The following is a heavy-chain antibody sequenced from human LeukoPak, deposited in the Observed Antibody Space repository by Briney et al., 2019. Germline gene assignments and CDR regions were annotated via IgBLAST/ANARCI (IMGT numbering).Heavy chain of an antibody. V-gene: IGHV3-7*01. J-gene: IGHJ4*02. D-gene: IGHD1/OR15-1a*01. CDR1: GFTFSNYW. CDR3: ARNKRGDC. CDR2: IKQDEREE. Sequence: GGSLRLSCAACGFTFSNYWMSWVGQVPGKGLEWVANIKQDEREENYVDSVKGRFTISRDNAKNPLYLQMNSLRGEDTAVYYCARNKRGDCWGQGTLITVSS.